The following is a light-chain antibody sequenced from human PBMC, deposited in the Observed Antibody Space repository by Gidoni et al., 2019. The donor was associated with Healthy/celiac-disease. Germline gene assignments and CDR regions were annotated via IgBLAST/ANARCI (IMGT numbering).Light chain of an antibody. J-gene: IGKJ1*01. CDR2: KAS. CDR1: QSISSW. CDR3: QQYNIYPWT. Sequence: DIQMTQSPSTLSASVGDRVTITCRASQSISSWLAWYQQKPGKAPKLLIYKASSLESGVPSRFSGSGSGTEFTLTISSLQPDDFATYYCQQYNIYPWTCXHXTKVEIK. V-gene: IGKV1-5*03.